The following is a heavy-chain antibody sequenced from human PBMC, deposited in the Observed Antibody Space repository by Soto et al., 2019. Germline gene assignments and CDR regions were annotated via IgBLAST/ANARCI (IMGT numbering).Heavy chain of an antibody. D-gene: IGHD3-3*01. J-gene: IGHJ4*02. CDR3: ARSGTIFGVVGDARDY. CDR2: IIPIFGTA. CDR1: GGTFSSYA. V-gene: IGHV1-69*01. Sequence: QVQLVQSGAEVKKPGSSVKVSCKASGGTFSSYATSWVRQAPGQGLEWMGGIIPIFGTANYAQKFQGRVTITADESTSTAYMELSSLRSEDTAVYYCARSGTIFGVVGDARDYWGQGTLVTVSS.